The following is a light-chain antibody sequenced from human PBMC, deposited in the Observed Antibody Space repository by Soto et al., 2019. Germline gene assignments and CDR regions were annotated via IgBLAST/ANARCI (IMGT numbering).Light chain of an antibody. CDR3: QQYVTSLQT. J-gene: IGKJ1*01. CDR1: QSLSSSY. V-gene: IGKV3-20*01. Sequence: EIVLTQSPGTLSLSPGERATLSCRASQSLSSSYLARYQQKPGQAPRLLIYGASSRATDIPDRFSGSGSGTDFTLTISRLEPEDFAVYYCQQYVTSLQTFGQGTKVEIK. CDR2: GAS.